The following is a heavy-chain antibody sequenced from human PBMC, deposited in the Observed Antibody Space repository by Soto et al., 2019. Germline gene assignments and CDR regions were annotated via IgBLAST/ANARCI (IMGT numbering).Heavy chain of an antibody. CDR1: GYTFTGYY. J-gene: IGHJ6*02. CDR3: ARVRYSGNLYYYYGMDV. V-gene: IGHV1-2*02. Sequence: ASVKVSCKASGYTFTGYYMHWVRQAPGQGLEWMGWINPNSGGTNYAQKFQGRVTMTRDTSISTAYMEPSRLRSDDTAVYYCARVRYSGNLYYYYGMDVWGQGTTVTVSS. CDR2: INPNSGGT. D-gene: IGHD1-26*01.